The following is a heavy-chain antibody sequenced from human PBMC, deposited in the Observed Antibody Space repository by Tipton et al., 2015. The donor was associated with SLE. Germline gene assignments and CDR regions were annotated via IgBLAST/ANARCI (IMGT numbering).Heavy chain of an antibody. V-gene: IGHV3-9*01. Sequence: SLRLSCAASGFTFDDYAMHWVRQAPGKGLEWVSGISWNSGSIGYADSVKGRFTISRDNAKNSLYLQMNSLRAEDTALYYCAKDIKDSSGYYGYFQHWGQGTLVTVSS. CDR1: GFTFDDYA. CDR2: ISWNSGSI. D-gene: IGHD3-22*01. CDR3: AKDIKDSSGYYGYFQH. J-gene: IGHJ1*01.